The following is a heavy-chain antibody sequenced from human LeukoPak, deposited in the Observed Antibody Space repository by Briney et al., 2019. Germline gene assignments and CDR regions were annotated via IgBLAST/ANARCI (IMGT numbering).Heavy chain of an antibody. J-gene: IGHJ3*02. Sequence: SVKVSCKASGYTFTGYYMHWMRQASGQGLEWMGWIIPIFGTANYAQKFQGRVTITTDESTSTAYMELSSLRSEDTAVYYCARVPGYCSSTSCYDGAFDIWGQGTMVTVSS. CDR2: IIPIFGTA. CDR3: ARVPGYCSSTSCYDGAFDI. D-gene: IGHD2-2*01. CDR1: GYTFTGYY. V-gene: IGHV1-69*05.